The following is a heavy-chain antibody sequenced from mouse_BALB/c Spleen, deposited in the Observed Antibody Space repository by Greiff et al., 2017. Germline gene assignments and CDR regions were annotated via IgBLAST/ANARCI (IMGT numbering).Heavy chain of an antibody. D-gene: IGHD1-1*01. CDR2: INPGSGGT. Sequence: QVQLKESGAELVRPGTSVKVSCKASGYAFTNYLIEWVKQRPGQGLEWIGVINPGSGGTNYNEKFKGKATLTADKSSSTAYMQLSSLTSDDSAVYFCAVGSRTYYFDYWGQGTTLTVSS. CDR1: GYAFTNYL. CDR3: AVGSRTYYFDY. V-gene: IGHV1-54*01. J-gene: IGHJ2*01.